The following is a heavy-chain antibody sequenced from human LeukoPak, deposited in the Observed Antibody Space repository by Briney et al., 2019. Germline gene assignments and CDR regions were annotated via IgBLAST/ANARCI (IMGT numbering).Heavy chain of an antibody. CDR3: ARGKYYFDY. CDR1: GGSFSGYY. V-gene: IGHV4-34*01. CDR2: INHSGST. Sequence: SETLSLTCAVYGGSFSGYYWSWIRQPPGKGLEWIGEINHSGSTNYNPSLKSRVTISVDTSKNQFSLKLSSVTAADTAVYYCARGKYYFDYWGQGTLVTVSS. J-gene: IGHJ4*02.